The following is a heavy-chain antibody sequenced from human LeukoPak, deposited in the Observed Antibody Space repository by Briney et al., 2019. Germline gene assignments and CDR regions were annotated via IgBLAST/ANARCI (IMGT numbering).Heavy chain of an antibody. CDR2: IIPIFGTT. Sequence: ASVKVSCEASGGTFSSYAISWVRQAPGQGLEWMGGIIPIFGTTNYAQKFQGRVTITADKSTSTAYMELSSLRSEDTAVYYCARQNIVATIQGYYFDYWGQGTLVTVSS. D-gene: IGHD5-12*01. J-gene: IGHJ4*02. V-gene: IGHV1-69*06. CDR3: ARQNIVATIQGYYFDY. CDR1: GGTFSSYA.